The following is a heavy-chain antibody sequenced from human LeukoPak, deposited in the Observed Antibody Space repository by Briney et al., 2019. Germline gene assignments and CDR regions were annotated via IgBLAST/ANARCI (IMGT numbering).Heavy chain of an antibody. CDR1: GFTFSSYA. Sequence: PGGSLRLSCEASGFTFSSYAMTWVRQAPGKGLEWVSYISSGSSDTNYADSVKGRFTISRDNAKNSLYLQMNSLRAEDTAVYYCARGARTIHLGDDYWGQGTLVTVSS. V-gene: IGHV3-11*06. D-gene: IGHD5-24*01. CDR3: ARGARTIHLGDDY. CDR2: ISSGSSDT. J-gene: IGHJ4*02.